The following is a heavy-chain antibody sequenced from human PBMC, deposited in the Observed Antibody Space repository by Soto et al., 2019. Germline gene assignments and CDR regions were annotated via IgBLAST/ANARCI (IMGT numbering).Heavy chain of an antibody. J-gene: IGHJ4*02. CDR2: ISWNSGNL. CDR3: AKGASTTVFAFNDY. D-gene: IGHD4-17*01. Sequence: EVQLVESGGGLVQPGRSLRLSCAASGFTFDDYAMHWVRQGPGKGLEWVSSISWNSGNLGSADSVKGRFTISRDNAKNSLYLQMNSLRGEDTDLYYCAKGASTTVFAFNDYWGQGTLVTVSS. CDR1: GFTFDDYA. V-gene: IGHV3-9*01.